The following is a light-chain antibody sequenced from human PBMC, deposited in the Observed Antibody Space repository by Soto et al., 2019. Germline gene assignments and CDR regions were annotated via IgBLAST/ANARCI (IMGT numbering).Light chain of an antibody. CDR2: DAS. CDR1: HDISNY. J-gene: IGKJ4*01. Sequence: DIHMTESPSSLSASVGDRVTITCQASHDISNYLNWYQQKPGKAPKLLIYDASNLETGVPSRFSGSGSGTDFTFTISSLQPEDIATYYCQQYDNLPLTFGGGTKVDI. V-gene: IGKV1-33*01. CDR3: QQYDNLPLT.